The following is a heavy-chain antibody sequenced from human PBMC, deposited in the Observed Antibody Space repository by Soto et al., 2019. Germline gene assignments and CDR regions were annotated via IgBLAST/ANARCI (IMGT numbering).Heavy chain of an antibody. CDR1: GFSLTNIRMG. CDR3: VSVRSGLSDECAI. Sequence: QVTLKESGPVLVKPTETLTLTCTVSGFSLTNIRMGVSWIRQPPGKALEWLAHIFSNDQKSYTTSLRSRLTISKDTSKGQVVLTLTNVDPADPATYYCVSVRSGLSDECAIWGHGTLVAVSS. D-gene: IGHD3-3*01. CDR2: IFSNDQK. J-gene: IGHJ3*02. V-gene: IGHV2-26*01.